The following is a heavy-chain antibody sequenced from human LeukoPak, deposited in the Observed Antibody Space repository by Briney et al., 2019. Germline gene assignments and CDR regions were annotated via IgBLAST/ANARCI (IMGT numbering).Heavy chain of an antibody. CDR2: IGSDNKP. CDR1: GFTFSAYA. V-gene: IGHV3-23*05. Sequence: GGSLRLSCEASGFTFSAYAMTWVRQAPGKGLEWVSSIGSDNKPHYSESVKGRFAISRDNAKNTLYLQMSSLRPDDTAVYYCVNPGWYYDSSGYSYYYGMDVWGQGTTVTVSS. J-gene: IGHJ6*02. CDR3: VNPGWYYDSSGYSYYYGMDV. D-gene: IGHD3-22*01.